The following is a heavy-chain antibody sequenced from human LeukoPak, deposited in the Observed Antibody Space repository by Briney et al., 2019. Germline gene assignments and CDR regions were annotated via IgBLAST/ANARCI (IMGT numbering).Heavy chain of an antibody. Sequence: GASVKVSFKVSGYTLTELSMHWVRQAPGQGLEWMGWISAYSGNTNYAQKLQGRVTMTTDTSTSTAYMELRSLRSDDTAVYYCARDGGATHSDYWGQGTLVTVSS. D-gene: IGHD1-26*01. V-gene: IGHV1-18*01. CDR2: ISAYSGNT. CDR1: GYTLTELS. J-gene: IGHJ4*02. CDR3: ARDGGATHSDY.